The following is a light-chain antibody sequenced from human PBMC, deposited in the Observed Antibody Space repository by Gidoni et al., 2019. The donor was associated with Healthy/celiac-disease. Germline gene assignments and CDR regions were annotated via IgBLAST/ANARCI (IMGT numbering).Light chain of an antibody. CDR3: QQYGSSPET. CDR1: QSVRSRY. J-gene: IGKJ2*01. Sequence: EIVLTQSPGTLSLSPGERATLSCRASQSVRSRYLAWYQQKPGRAPRLLIYGASSRATGIPDRFSGSGSGTDFTLTISRLEPEDFAVYYCQQYGSSPETFGQXTKLEIK. CDR2: GAS. V-gene: IGKV3-20*01.